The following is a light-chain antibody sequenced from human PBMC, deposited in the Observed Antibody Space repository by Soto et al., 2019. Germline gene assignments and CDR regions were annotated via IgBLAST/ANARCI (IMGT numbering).Light chain of an antibody. Sequence: DIQMTQSPSSLSASVGDRVTITCRASQSISSYLNWYQQKPGKAPKLLIYAASSLQSGVPSRFSGSGSGTDSPTNISSLQPEDFENHHRQPSYSTPPYTFGQGTKLEIK. CDR1: QSISSY. CDR2: AAS. V-gene: IGKV1-39*01. J-gene: IGKJ2*01. CDR3: QPSYSTPPYT.